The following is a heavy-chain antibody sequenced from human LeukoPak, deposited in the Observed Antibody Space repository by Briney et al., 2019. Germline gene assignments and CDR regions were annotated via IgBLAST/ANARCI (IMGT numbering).Heavy chain of an antibody. CDR1: GYRFTDYW. J-gene: IGHJ3*02. Sequence: GESLKISFKASGYRFTDYWIGWVRQMPGKGLEWVGLIYPGDSDTRYSPSFQGQVTMSADKSISTAYLQWSSLKASDTAMYYCARYYGGNTFDIWGQGTMVTVSS. V-gene: IGHV5-51*01. D-gene: IGHD3-10*01. CDR3: ARYYGGNTFDI. CDR2: IYPGDSDT.